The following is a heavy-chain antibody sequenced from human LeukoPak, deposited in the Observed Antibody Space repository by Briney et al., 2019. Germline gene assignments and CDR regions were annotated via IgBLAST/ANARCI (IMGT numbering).Heavy chain of an antibody. Sequence: ASVKVSCKASGYIFTSYYMYWVRQAPGQGPEWMGVINPTGGSTSYAQKFQGKVTMTRDTSTSTVYMELSSLRSEDTAVYYCARPATYSSSWYYFDYWGQGTLVTVSS. CDR2: INPTGGST. CDR1: GYIFTSYY. D-gene: IGHD6-13*01. V-gene: IGHV1-46*01. CDR3: ARPATYSSSWYYFDY. J-gene: IGHJ4*02.